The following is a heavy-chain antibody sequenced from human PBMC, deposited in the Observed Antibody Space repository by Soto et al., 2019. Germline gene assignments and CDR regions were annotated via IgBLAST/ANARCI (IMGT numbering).Heavy chain of an antibody. Sequence: SETLSLTCTVSGGSISSYYWSWIRQPPGKGLEWIGYIYYSGSTNYNPSLKSRVTISVDTSKNQFSLKLSSVTAADMAVYYCARRRTISDRFDYWGQGTLVTVSS. V-gene: IGHV4-59*08. CDR2: IYYSGST. D-gene: IGHD2-21*01. CDR1: GGSISSYY. CDR3: ARRRTISDRFDY. J-gene: IGHJ4*02.